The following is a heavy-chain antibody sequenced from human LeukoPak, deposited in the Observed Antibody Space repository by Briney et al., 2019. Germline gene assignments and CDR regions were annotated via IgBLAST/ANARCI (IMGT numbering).Heavy chain of an antibody. Sequence: PGGSLRLSCAASGFTFSDYGMHWVRQAPGKGLEWVAVVSYDGTNEKYADPVKSRFTISRDNSKNTLSLQMNSLRAGDTAVYYCAKDWANGDYIDHWGQGTLVTVSS. CDR1: GFTFSDYG. CDR2: VSYDGTNE. D-gene: IGHD2-8*01. J-gene: IGHJ4*02. V-gene: IGHV3-30*18. CDR3: AKDWANGDYIDH.